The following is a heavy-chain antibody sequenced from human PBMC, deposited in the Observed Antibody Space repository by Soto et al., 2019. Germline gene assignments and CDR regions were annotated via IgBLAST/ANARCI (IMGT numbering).Heavy chain of an antibody. CDR3: AKDRNYPRDQFHY. J-gene: IGHJ4*02. D-gene: IGHD1-7*01. Sequence: GGSLRLSCAASGFTFSTYALSWVRQAPGKGLEWVSAISTNGQGIYYADSVRGRFTISRDNSKNTIFLHMDSLRAEDTAVYYCAKDRNYPRDQFHYWGQGTLVTVSS. CDR1: GFTFSTYA. CDR2: ISTNGQGI. V-gene: IGHV3-23*01.